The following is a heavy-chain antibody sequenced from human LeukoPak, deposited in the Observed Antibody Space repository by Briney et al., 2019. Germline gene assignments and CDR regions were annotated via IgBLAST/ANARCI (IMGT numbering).Heavy chain of an antibody. J-gene: IGHJ3*02. D-gene: IGHD3-10*01. V-gene: IGHV4-39*07. CDR2: IYYRGST. CDR1: GGSFSSSSYY. CDR3: ARDTLLWFGEFHLEAFDI. Sequence: SETLSLTCTVSGGSFSSSSYYWGWIRQPPGKGRVWIGSIYYRGSTYYNPPLKSRVTISVDTSKHQFSLELSSVTAADTAVYYCARDTLLWFGEFHLEAFDIWGQGTMVTVSS.